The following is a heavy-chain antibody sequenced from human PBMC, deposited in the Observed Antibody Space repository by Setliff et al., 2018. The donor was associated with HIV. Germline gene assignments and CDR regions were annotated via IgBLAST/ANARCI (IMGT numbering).Heavy chain of an antibody. CDR1: GYSISSGYY. Sequence: SETLSLTCGVSGYSISSGYYWGWIRQPPGKGLEWIGSIYHNGITYYNPSLKSRVTISVDTSQNQFSLKLSSVTAADTAVYYCARQGAGYYYDSSEYYTGNGFDFWGQGTLVTVSS. CDR3: ARQGAGYYYDSSEYYTGNGFDF. CDR2: IYHNGIT. J-gene: IGHJ3*01. D-gene: IGHD3-22*01. V-gene: IGHV4-38-2*01.